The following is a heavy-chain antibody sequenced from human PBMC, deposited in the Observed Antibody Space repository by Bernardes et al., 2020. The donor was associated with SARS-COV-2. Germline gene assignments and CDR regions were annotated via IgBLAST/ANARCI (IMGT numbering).Heavy chain of an antibody. J-gene: IGHJ2*01. CDR2: ISDDGTTT. CDR3: GKRAVTGSRWYFDV. CDR1: GFILSGHW. Sequence: GGSLRLSCEASGFILSGHWMHWVRQVPGKGLVWVSRISDDGTTTTYADSVKGRFTVSRDKAKNTLYLQMNNLRVEDTAIYYCGKRAVTGSRWYFDVWGRGTLVTVSS. D-gene: IGHD6-19*01. V-gene: IGHV3-74*03.